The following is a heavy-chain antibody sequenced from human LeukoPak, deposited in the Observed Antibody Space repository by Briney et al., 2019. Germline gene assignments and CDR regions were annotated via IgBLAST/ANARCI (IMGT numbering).Heavy chain of an antibody. CDR2: ISYDGSNK. D-gene: IGHD3-10*01. CDR1: GITFSSYG. CDR3: ARESFAFDI. Sequence: GGSLRLSCAASGITFSSYGMYWVRQAPGKGLEWVAVISYDGSNKYYAGSVKGRFTISRDNSKNTLYLQMNSLRAEDTAVYYCARESFAFDIWGQGTMVTVSS. V-gene: IGHV3-30*03. J-gene: IGHJ3*02.